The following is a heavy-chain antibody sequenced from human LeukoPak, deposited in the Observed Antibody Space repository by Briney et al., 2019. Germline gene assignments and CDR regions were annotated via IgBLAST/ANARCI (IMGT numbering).Heavy chain of an antibody. D-gene: IGHD5-24*01. CDR1: GTSFSSYY. CDR2: LHFSGTP. Sequence: PSETLSLTCGVSGTSFSSYYWSWIRQPPGKGLECIGTLHFSGTPYYSPSLNSRISISVDTSKKQFSLKLRSVTATDTAVYYCTRGGDPYKVGNFWGQGTLVTVSS. J-gene: IGHJ4*02. CDR3: TRGGDPYKVGNF. V-gene: IGHV4-34*01.